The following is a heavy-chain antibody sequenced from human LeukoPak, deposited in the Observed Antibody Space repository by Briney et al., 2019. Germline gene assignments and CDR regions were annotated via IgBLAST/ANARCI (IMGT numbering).Heavy chain of an antibody. Sequence: ASVKVSCKASGYTFTGYYMHWVRQAPGQGLEWMGWINPNSGGTNYAQRFQGRVTMTRDTSISTAYMELSRLRSDDTAVYYCARERGGPYYYDSSGYWVYWGQGTLVTVSS. CDR3: ARERGGPYYYDSSGYWVY. CDR2: INPNSGGT. V-gene: IGHV1-2*02. D-gene: IGHD3-22*01. J-gene: IGHJ4*02. CDR1: GYTFTGYY.